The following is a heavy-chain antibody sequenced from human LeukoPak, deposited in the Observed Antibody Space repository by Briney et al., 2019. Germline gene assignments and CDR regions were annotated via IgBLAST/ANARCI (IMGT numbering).Heavy chain of an antibody. D-gene: IGHD3-22*01. CDR2: IYYSGST. V-gene: IGHV4-30-4*01. Sequence: SQTLSLTCTVSGGSISSGDYYWSWIRQPPGKGLEWIGYIYYSGSTYYNPSLKSRVTISVDTSKNQFSLKLSSVTAADTAVYYCARGAMIDDAFDIWGQGTMVTVSS. CDR1: GGSISSGDYY. CDR3: ARGAMIDDAFDI. J-gene: IGHJ3*02.